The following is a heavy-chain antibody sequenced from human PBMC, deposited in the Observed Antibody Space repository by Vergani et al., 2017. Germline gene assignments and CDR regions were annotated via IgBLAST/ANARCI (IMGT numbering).Heavy chain of an antibody. CDR1: GGSISSYY. D-gene: IGHD3-22*01. V-gene: IGHV4-59*01. J-gene: IGHJ4*02. Sequence: QVQLQESGPGLVKHSETLSLTCTVSGGSISSYYWSWIRQPPGKGLELIGYIYYSGSTNYNPSLKSRVTISVDTSKNQFSLKLSSVSAADTAVYYCARGPYYYDSSGYYYIDYWGQGTLVTVSS. CDR3: ARGPYYYDSSGYYYIDY. CDR2: IYYSGST.